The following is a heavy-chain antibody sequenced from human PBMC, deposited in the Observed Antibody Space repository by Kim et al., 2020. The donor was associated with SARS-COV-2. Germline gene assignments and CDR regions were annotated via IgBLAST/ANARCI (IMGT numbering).Heavy chain of an antibody. D-gene: IGHD6-19*01. V-gene: IGHV1-69*04. Sequence: SVKVSCKASGGTFSSYAISWVRQAPGQGLEWMGRIIPILGIANYAQKFQGRVTITADKSTSTAYMELSSLRSEDTAVYYCASIVGGIAVAGARSGANSYYFDYWGQGTLVTVSS. CDR3: ASIVGGIAVAGARSGANSYYFDY. J-gene: IGHJ4*02. CDR1: GGTFSSYA. CDR2: IIPILGIA.